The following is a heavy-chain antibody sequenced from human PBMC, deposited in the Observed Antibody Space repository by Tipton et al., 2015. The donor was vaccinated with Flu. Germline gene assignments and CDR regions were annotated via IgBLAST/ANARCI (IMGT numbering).Heavy chain of an antibody. CDR2: IYHSGST. D-gene: IGHD5-12*01. Sequence: TLSLTCAVSGGSISSGGYSWSWIRQPPGKGLEWIGYIYHSGSTYYNPSLKSRVTISVDRSKNQFSLKLSSVTAADTAVYYCARTRGYDYRIDYWGQGTLVTVSS. J-gene: IGHJ4*02. CDR3: ARTRGYDYRIDY. CDR1: GGSISSGGYS. V-gene: IGHV4-30-2*01.